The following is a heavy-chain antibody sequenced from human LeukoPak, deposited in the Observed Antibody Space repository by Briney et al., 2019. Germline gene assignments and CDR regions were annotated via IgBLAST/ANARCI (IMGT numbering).Heavy chain of an antibody. CDR1: GDSVSSNSAA. CDR3: ARGFPPVYSSGWSTRYYFDY. J-gene: IGHJ4*02. D-gene: IGHD6-19*01. CDR2: TYYRSKWYN. Sequence: SQTLSLTCAISGDSVSSNSAAWNWIRQSPSRGLEWLGRTYYRSKWYNDYAVSVKSRITINPDTSKNQFSLQLNSVTPEDTAVYYCARGFPPVYSSGWSTRYYFDYWGQGTLVTVSS. V-gene: IGHV6-1*01.